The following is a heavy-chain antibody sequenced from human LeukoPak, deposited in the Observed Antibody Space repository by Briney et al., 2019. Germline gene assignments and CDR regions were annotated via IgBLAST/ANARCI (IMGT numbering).Heavy chain of an antibody. CDR3: AKSLVLRKSRGY. D-gene: IGHD3-16*02. CDR2: ISGSGDST. J-gene: IGHJ4*02. CDR1: GFTFSNYG. V-gene: IGHV3-23*01. Sequence: GGSLRLSCAASGFTFSNYGMSWVRQAPGKGLEWVSGISGSGDSTDYADSVKGRFTISGDNSKNTLYVQMNSLRAEDTAVYYCAKSLVLRKSRGYWGQGTRVTVSS.